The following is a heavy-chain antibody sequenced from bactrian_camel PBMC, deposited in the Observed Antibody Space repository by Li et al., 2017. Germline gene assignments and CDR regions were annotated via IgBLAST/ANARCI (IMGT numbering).Heavy chain of an antibody. CDR2: IDSDGK. CDR3: AARRNSGTNLRAASAFSD. D-gene: IGHD2*01. V-gene: IGHV3S55*01. J-gene: IGHJ4*01. Sequence: HVQLVESGGGSVQAGGSLRLSCAVSGYIANGYYCPGWFRQAPGKDREGVAHIDSDGKWYAESLKGRSTISTDDAKSTMYLQMNNLTVEDTATYYCAARRNSGTNLRAASAFSDWGAGTQVTVS. CDR1: GYIANGYYC.